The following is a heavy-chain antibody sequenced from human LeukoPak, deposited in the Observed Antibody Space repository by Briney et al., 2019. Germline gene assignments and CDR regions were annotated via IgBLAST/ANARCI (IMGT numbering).Heavy chain of an antibody. CDR2: VYYSGNT. J-gene: IGHJ3*02. Sequence: SETLFLTCTVSGGSIRNYHWSWIRQPAGKGLEWMGHVYYSGNTNYNPSLKSRVTISVDSSKNQFSLKLSSVTAADTAVYYCARDLYSSRTNDAFVIWGRGTMVTVSS. CDR1: GGSIRNYH. D-gene: IGHD6-13*01. V-gene: IGHV4-59*12. CDR3: ARDLYSSRTNDAFVI.